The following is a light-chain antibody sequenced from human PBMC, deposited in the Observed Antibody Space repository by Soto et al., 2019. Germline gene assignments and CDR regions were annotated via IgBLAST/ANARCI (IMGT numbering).Light chain of an antibody. V-gene: IGLV2-14*01. J-gene: IGLJ1*01. Sequence: QSVLTQPASVSGSPGQSITISCTGISSDVGGYNYVSWYQQHPGKAPKLMIYEVSNRPSGVSNRFSGSKSGNTASLTISGLQAEDEADYYCSSYTRSSTLVFGTGTKVTVL. CDR1: SSDVGGYNY. CDR3: SSYTRSSTLV. CDR2: EVS.